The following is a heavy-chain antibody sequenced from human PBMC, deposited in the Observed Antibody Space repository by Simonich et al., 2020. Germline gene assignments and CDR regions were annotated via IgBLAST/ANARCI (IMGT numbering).Heavy chain of an antibody. D-gene: IGHD2-15*01. J-gene: IGHJ4*02. Sequence: QVQLQESGPGLVKPSETLSLTCTVSGGPISSYYWSWIRQPPGKGLEWIGYIYYSGSTTNNPSLKSRVTISVDTSKNQFSLKLSSVTAADTAVYYCARGGLYFDYWGQGILVTVSS. CDR1: GGPISSYY. CDR3: ARGGLYFDY. CDR2: IYYSGST. V-gene: IGHV4-59*01.